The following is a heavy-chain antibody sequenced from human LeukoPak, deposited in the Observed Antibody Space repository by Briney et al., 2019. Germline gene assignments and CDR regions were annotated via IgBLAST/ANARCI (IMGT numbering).Heavy chain of an antibody. D-gene: IGHD6-13*01. J-gene: IGHJ3*02. CDR3: ARDTIAAAGTRTGAFDI. CDR1: GFTFSSYA. Sequence: GGSLRLSCAASGFTFSSYAMTWVRQAPGKGLEWVSSISSSSSYIYYADSVKGRFTISRDNAKNSLYLQMNSLRAEDTAVYYCARDTIAAAGTRTGAFDIWGQGTMVTVSS. V-gene: IGHV3-21*01. CDR2: ISSSSSYI.